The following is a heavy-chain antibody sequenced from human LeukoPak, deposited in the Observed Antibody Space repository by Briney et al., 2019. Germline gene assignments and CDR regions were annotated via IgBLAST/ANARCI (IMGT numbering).Heavy chain of an antibody. V-gene: IGHV1-69*06. D-gene: IGHD4-17*01. CDR1: GGTFSSYA. CDR3: AGSVTTGYYYYYMDV. J-gene: IGHJ6*03. CDR2: IIPIFGTA. Sequence: GASVKVSCKASGGTFSSYAISWVRQAPGQGLEWMGGIIPIFGTANYAQKFQGRVTITADKSTSTAYMELSSLRSEDTAVYYCAGSVTTGYYYYYMDVWGKGTTVTVSS.